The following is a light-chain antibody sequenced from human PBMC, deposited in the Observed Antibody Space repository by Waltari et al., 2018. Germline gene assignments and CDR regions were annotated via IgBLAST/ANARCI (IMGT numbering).Light chain of an antibody. Sequence: QSVLTQPPSASGTPGQRVTISCSGSSSNIGSNYVYWYQQLPGTAPKLLIYRNKQRPPGVPDRFSGSKAGTSASLAISGLRSEDEADYYCAAWDDSLSGPWVFGGGTKLTVL. V-gene: IGLV1-47*01. CDR3: AAWDDSLSGPWV. J-gene: IGLJ3*02. CDR2: RNK. CDR1: SSNIGSNY.